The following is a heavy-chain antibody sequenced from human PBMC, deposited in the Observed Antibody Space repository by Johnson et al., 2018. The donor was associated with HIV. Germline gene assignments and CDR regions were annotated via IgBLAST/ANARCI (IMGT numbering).Heavy chain of an antibody. J-gene: IGHJ3*02. CDR1: GFTFSSYA. V-gene: IGHV3-30-3*01. D-gene: IGHD3-22*01. Sequence: VQLVESGGGVVQPGRSLRLSCAASGFTFSSYAMHWVRQAPGKGLEWVAVISYDGSNKYYADSVKGRFTISRDNSKNTLYLQMNSLRAEDTAVYYCAREYDDSSGYYYGGVSAFDIWGQGTMVTVSS. CDR2: ISYDGSNK. CDR3: AREYDDSSGYYYGGVSAFDI.